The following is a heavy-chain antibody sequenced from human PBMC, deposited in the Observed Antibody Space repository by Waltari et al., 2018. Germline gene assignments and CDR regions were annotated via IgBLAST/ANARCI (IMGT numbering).Heavy chain of an antibody. CDR3: ARALIAAAGFDYYYGMDV. CDR1: GGTFSSYA. V-gene: IGHV1-69*05. J-gene: IGHJ6*02. Sequence: QVQLVQSGAEVKKPGSSVKVSCKASGGTFSSYAISWERQAPGHGLEWMGGIIPSLGTANYAQKFQGRVTITTDESTSTAYMELSSLRSEDTAVYYCARALIAAAGFDYYYGMDVWGQGTTVTVSS. D-gene: IGHD6-13*01. CDR2: IIPSLGTA.